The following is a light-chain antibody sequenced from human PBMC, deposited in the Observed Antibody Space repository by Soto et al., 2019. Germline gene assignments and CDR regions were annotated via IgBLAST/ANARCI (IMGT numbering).Light chain of an antibody. CDR1: QSVSSD. CDR3: QQYNDWPRT. V-gene: IGKV3-15*01. Sequence: EIVMTQSPATASVSPGERASISCRASQSVSSDLAWYQQKPGQAPRLLSYGESTRATGISARFSGSGSGTEFTLTISSLQSEDFAVYYCQQYNDWPRTFGQGTKVEIK. CDR2: GES. J-gene: IGKJ1*01.